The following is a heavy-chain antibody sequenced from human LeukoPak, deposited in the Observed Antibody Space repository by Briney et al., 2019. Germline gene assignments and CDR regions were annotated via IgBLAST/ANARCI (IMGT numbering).Heavy chain of an antibody. CDR1: GFTFSSYA. V-gene: IGHV3-23*01. CDR2: ISGSGGST. D-gene: IGHD1-26*01. J-gene: IGHJ4*02. Sequence: GGSLRLSCAASGFTFSSYAMSWVRQAPGKGLEWVSAISGSGGSTYYADSVKGRFTISRDNAKNSLYLQMNSLRAEDTAVYYCARDPVGAAEGYYFDYWGQGTLVTASS. CDR3: ARDPVGAAEGYYFDY.